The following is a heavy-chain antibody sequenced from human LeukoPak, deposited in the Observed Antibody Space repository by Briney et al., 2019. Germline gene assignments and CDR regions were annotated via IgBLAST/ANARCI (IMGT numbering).Heavy chain of an antibody. V-gene: IGHV3-74*01. Sequence: GGSLRLSCAAPGFTFSSYWMHWVRQAPGKGLVWVSRINSDGSSTSYADSVKGRFTISRDNAKNTLYLQMNSLRAEDTAVYYCVAGSSWALDYWGQGTLVTVSS. CDR3: VAGSSWALDY. CDR1: GFTFSSYW. J-gene: IGHJ4*02. D-gene: IGHD1-26*01. CDR2: INSDGSST.